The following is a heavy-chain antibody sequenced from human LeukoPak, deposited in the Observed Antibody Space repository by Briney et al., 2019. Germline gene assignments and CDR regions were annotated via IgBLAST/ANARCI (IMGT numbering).Heavy chain of an antibody. J-gene: IGHJ5*02. CDR2: ISSDGTNK. D-gene: IGHD3-10*01. CDR1: RFTFRNYA. Sequence: GGSLRLSCAASRFTFRNYAMHWVRQAPGKGLEWVAVISSDGTNKDYADSVKGRFSISRENSKNTIYLQMNRLRADDTAVYYCARDRSQEFDPWGQGTLVTVSS. V-gene: IGHV3-30*04. CDR3: ARDRSQEFDP.